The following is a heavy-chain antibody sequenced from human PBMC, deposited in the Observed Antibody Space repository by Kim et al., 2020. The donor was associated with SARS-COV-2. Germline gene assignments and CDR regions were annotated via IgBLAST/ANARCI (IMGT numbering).Heavy chain of an antibody. V-gene: IGHV3-53*01. D-gene: IGHD6-19*01. J-gene: IGHJ4*02. CDR3: ASSPSSGWYYFDS. Sequence: YANAGKGLFTISRDNSKNTVSLQMNSLRAEDTAIYYCASSPSSGWYYFDSWGQGMLVTVSS.